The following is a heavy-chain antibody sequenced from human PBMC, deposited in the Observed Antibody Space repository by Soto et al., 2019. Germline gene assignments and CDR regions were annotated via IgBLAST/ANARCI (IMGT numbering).Heavy chain of an antibody. CDR1: GFTFSSYA. V-gene: IGHV3-23*01. J-gene: IGHJ4*02. CDR3: AKSLLLWFGESYPFFDY. CDR2: ISGSGGST. Sequence: GGSLRLSCAASGFTFSSYAMSWVRQAPGKGLEWVSAISGSGGSTYYADSVKGRFTISRDNSKNTLYLQMNSLRAEDTAVYYCAKSLLLWFGESYPFFDYWGQGTLVTVSS. D-gene: IGHD3-10*01.